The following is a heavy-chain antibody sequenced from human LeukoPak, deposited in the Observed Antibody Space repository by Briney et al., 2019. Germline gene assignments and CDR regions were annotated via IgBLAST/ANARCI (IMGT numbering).Heavy chain of an antibody. Sequence: TGGSLRLSCAASGFTFSSYGMHWVRQAPGKGLEWVTFIGYDGSDKYYADSVKGRFTISKDNSKNTLYLQMSSLRAEDTAVYYCAKDWLWEGRTCDLYVWGQGTMDTVSS. CDR2: IGYDGSDK. CDR3: AKDWLWEGRTCDLYV. D-gene: IGHD1-26*01. CDR1: GFTFSSYG. V-gene: IGHV3-30*02. J-gene: IGHJ3*01.